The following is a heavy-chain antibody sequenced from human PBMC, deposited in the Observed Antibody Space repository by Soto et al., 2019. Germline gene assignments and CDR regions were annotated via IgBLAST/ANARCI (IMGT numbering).Heavy chain of an antibody. V-gene: IGHV4-59*01. CDR1: GGFISEYI. CDR2: IYYRGRT. J-gene: IGHJ4*02. Sequence: SAALSPTCPFSGGFISEYIWALIQDPPGEGLGWVGNIYYRGRTTHNPWLKSRVSISVDTSKNHFSLQLRSVTAADTAVYYCARVGGDDFGDSGGFDHRGQGTLLTVSS. D-gene: IGHD4-17*01. CDR3: ARVGGDDFGDSGGFDH.